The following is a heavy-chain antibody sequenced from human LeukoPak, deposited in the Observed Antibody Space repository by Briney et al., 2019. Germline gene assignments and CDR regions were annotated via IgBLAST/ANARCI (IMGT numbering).Heavy chain of an antibody. D-gene: IGHD3-16*02. CDR3: ARVPDYIWGSYRYYFDY. Sequence: ASVKVSCKASGYTFTGYYMHWVRQAPGQGLEWMGWINPNSGGTNYPQKFQGRVTMTRDTSISTAYMELSRLRSDDTAVYYCARVPDYIWGSYRYYFDYWGQGTLVTVSS. J-gene: IGHJ4*02. CDR2: INPNSGGT. V-gene: IGHV1-2*02. CDR1: GYTFTGYY.